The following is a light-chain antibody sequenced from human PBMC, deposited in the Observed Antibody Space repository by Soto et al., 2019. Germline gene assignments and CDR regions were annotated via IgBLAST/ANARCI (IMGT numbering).Light chain of an antibody. CDR3: QVWDSSSDHPSWV. CDR1: NIGSKS. CDR2: DDS. Sequence: SYELTQPPSVSVAPGQTARITCGGNNIGSKSVHWYQQKPRQAPVLVVYDDSDRPSGIPERFSGSNSGNTATLTSSRVEAGDEADYYCQVWDSSSDHPSWVFGTGTKLTVL. V-gene: IGLV3-21*02. J-gene: IGLJ3*02.